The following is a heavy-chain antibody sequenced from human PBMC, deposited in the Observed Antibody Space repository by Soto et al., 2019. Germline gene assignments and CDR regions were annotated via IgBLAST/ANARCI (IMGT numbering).Heavy chain of an antibody. Sequence: ASVKVSCKASGYTFTSYAMHWVRQAPGQRLEWMGWINAGNGNTKYSQKFQGRVTITRDTSASTAYMELSSLRSEDTAVYDCAKSATVPAAIAYWGQGNLVTFSS. CDR2: INAGNGNT. D-gene: IGHD2-2*02. CDR3: AKSATVPAAIAY. V-gene: IGHV1-3*01. CDR1: GYTFTSYA. J-gene: IGHJ4*02.